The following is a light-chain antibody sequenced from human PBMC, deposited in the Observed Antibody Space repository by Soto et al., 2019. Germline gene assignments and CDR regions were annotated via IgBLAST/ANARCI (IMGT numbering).Light chain of an antibody. CDR3: QQNSSSPRT. Sequence: DTQMTQSPASVSAPVGDRVTIICRVFQGFSSWLVWYQQKPGKAPKLLIHAASSLQSGVPYRFSGSGSGTDFTLTINSLEPEDFAIYFCQQNSSSPRTFGRGTKVDIK. CDR1: QGFSSW. CDR2: AAS. V-gene: IGKV1-12*01. J-gene: IGKJ1*01.